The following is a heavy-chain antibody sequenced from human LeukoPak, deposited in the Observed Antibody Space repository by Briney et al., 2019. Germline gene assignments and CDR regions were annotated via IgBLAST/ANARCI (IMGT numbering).Heavy chain of an antibody. V-gene: IGHV3-43*02. CDR3: AKAPNDYGDYVYYFDY. J-gene: IGHJ4*02. CDR2: TSGDGGST. D-gene: IGHD4-17*01. CDR1: GFTFDDYA. Sequence: GGSLRLSCAASGFTFDDYAMHWVRQAPGKGLEWVSLTSGDGGSTYYADSVKGRFTISRDNSKNSLYLQMNSLRTEDTALYYCAKAPNDYGDYVYYFDYWGQGTLVTVSS.